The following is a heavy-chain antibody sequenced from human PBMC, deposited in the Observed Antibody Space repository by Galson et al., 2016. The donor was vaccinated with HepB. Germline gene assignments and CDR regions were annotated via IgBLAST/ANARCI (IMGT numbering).Heavy chain of an antibody. CDR3: AKDGGYTYALGY. V-gene: IGHV3-30*18. D-gene: IGHD5-18*01. J-gene: IGHJ4*02. Sequence: SLRLSCAGSGFTFSGYGMHWVRQAPGKGLEWVAADSMDGRRKFYADSVKGRFTISRDNSNNMLFLQMNSLRAEDTAVYYCAKDGGYTYALGYWGRGTLVTVSS. CDR2: DSMDGRRK. CDR1: GFTFSGYG.